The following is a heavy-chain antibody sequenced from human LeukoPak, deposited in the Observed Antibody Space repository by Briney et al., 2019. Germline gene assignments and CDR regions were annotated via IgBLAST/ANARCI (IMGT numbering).Heavy chain of an antibody. Sequence: GGSLRLSCAASGFTFSSYEMNWVRQAPGKGLEWVSYISSSGSTIYYAASVKGRFTISRDNAKNSLYLQMNSLRAEDTAVYYCARDSKGRNRIGYYFDYWGQGTLVTVSS. J-gene: IGHJ4*02. D-gene: IGHD3-10*01. V-gene: IGHV3-48*03. CDR1: GFTFSSYE. CDR2: ISSSGSTI. CDR3: ARDSKGRNRIGYYFDY.